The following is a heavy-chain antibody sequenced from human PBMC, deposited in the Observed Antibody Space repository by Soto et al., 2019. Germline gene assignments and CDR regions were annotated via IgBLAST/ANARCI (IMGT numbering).Heavy chain of an antibody. CDR3: ARDLYGFWSGYLAY. D-gene: IGHD3-3*01. CDR2: INSDESST. V-gene: IGHV3-74*01. CDR1: GFTFSSYW. J-gene: IGHJ1*01. Sequence: GASVKVSCAASGFTFSSYWMHWVRQAPGKGLVWVSRINSDESSTSYADSVKGRFTIARDNAKNTLYLQMNSLRAEDTAVYYCARDLYGFWSGYLAYWGQGTLVTVSS.